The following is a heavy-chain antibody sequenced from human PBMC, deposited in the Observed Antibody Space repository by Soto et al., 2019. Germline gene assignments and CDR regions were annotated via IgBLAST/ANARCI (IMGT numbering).Heavy chain of an antibody. D-gene: IGHD6-25*01. CDR2: IYHTGST. Sequence: TSETLSLTCTVSGVTVSSDAYYWSWIRQRPGKGLEWIGNIYHTGSTFYTPSLKSRVVISLAASTNQFSLRLSSVTAADTAVYFCERYCSSGRRWSKFDYWGQGTLVTASS. V-gene: IGHV4-31*03. J-gene: IGHJ4*02. CDR3: ERYCSSGRRWSKFDY. CDR1: GVTVSSDAYY.